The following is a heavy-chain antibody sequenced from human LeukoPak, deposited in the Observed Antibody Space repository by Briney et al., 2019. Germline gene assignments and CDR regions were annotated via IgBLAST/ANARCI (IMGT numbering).Heavy chain of an antibody. CDR1: GGSISSYH. D-gene: IGHD3-3*01. J-gene: IGHJ3*02. V-gene: IGHV4-59*01. CDR2: IYYSGST. CDR3: ARVMREWSSDAFDI. Sequence: SETLSLTCTVSGGSISSYHWSWIRQPPGKGLEWIGYIYYSGSTNYNPSLKSRVTISVDTSKNQFSLKLSSVTAADTAVYYCARVMREWSSDAFDIWGQGTMVTVSS.